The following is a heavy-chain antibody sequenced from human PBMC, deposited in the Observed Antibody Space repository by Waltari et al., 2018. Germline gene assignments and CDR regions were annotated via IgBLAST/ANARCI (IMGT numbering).Heavy chain of an antibody. CDR2: IYTSGST. CDR1: GGSISSGSYY. Sequence: QVQLQESGPGLVKPSQTLSLTCTVSGGSISSGSYYWSWIRQPAGKGLEWIGRIYTSGSTNYNPSLKSRVTISVDTSKNQFSLKLSSVTAADTAVYYCARSNEGGYADTGAFDIWGQGTMVTVSS. J-gene: IGHJ3*02. D-gene: IGHD5-12*01. CDR3: ARSNEGGYADTGAFDI. V-gene: IGHV4-61*02.